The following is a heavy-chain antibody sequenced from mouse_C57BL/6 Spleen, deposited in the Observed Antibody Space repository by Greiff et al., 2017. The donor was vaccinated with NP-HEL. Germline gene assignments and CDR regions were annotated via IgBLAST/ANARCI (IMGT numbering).Heavy chain of an antibody. CDR2: INPNNGGT. CDR3: ARHDGYYERIWYFDV. CDR1: GYTFTDYN. V-gene: IGHV1-18*01. Sequence: EVQLQQSGPELVKPGASVKIPCKASGYTFTDYNMDWVKQSHGKSLEWIGDINPNNGGTIYNQKFKGKATLTVDKSSSTAYMELRSLTSEDTAVYYCARHDGYYERIWYFDVWGTGTTVTVSS. J-gene: IGHJ1*03. D-gene: IGHD2-3*01.